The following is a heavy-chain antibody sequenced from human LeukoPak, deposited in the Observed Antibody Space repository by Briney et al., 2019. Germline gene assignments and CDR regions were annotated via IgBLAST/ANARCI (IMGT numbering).Heavy chain of an antibody. CDR1: GASLSNSDYY. D-gene: IGHD3-3*01. V-gene: IGHV4-39*07. CDR3: AKDPILEWLPSGWFDP. Sequence: SETLSLTCSVSGASLSNSDYYWGWLRQPPGKGLEWIVSIYYTGRIYYNSPLKSRVTISMDTSNNQFSLKLSSVTAADTAVYYCAKDPILEWLPSGWFDPGGQGTLVTVSA. CDR2: IYYTGRI. J-gene: IGHJ5*02.